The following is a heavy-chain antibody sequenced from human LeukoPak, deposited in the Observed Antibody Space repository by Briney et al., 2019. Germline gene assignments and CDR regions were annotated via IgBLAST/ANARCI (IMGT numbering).Heavy chain of an antibody. CDR2: IKSKTDGGTT. V-gene: IGHV3-15*01. J-gene: IGHJ4*02. Sequence: GGSLRLSCAASGFTFSNAWMSWVRQAPGKGLEWVGRIKSKTDGGTTDYAAPLKGRFTILRDDSKNTLYLQMNSLKTEDTAVYYCTTDSTTYYYGSGMGGGQGTLVTVSS. D-gene: IGHD3-10*01. CDR3: TTDSTTYYYGSGMG. CDR1: GFTFSNAW.